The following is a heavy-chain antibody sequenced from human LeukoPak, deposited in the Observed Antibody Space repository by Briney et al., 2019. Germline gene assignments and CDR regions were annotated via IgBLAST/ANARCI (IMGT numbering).Heavy chain of an antibody. CDR2: IYYSVTT. V-gene: IGHV4-31*03. D-gene: IGHD5-12*01. CDR1: GGSISSGGYY. J-gene: IGHJ4*02. Sequence: SETLSLTCSVSGGSISSGGYYWSWIRPHPGQGPEWIGYIYYSVTTYYNPSLKGRLTMSGDTSKNQFSLKLRSVTAADTAVYFCARGSPIKGGFDYWGQGTLVTVSS. CDR3: ARGSPIKGGFDY.